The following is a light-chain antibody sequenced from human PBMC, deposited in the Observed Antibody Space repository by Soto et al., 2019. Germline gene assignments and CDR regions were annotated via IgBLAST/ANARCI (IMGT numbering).Light chain of an antibody. CDR3: SSHTTSNSRI. CDR1: SSDIGAYNY. J-gene: IGLJ2*01. V-gene: IGLV2-14*01. Sequence: QSVLTQPASVPGSPGQSITISCTGSSSDIGAYNYASWYQQHPGRAPKLIIYDVIKRPSGVSYHFSGSKSGSTASLTISGLQAEHEADYYCSSHTTSNSRIFGGGTKVTVL. CDR2: DVI.